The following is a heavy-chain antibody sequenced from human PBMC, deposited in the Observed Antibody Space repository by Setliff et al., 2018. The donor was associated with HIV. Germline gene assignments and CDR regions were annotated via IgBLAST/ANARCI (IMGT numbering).Heavy chain of an antibody. CDR3: ARGLGMVESTTPFDY. J-gene: IGHJ4*02. CDR2: MFFSGNSGST. V-gene: IGHV4-59*11. Sequence: NPSETLSLTCTVFGGSISDHDWFWIRQSPGKGLEWIGCMFFSGNSGSTNYKPSLRSRVTISLDSSKNQLSLNLSSVTAADTAVYYCARGLGMVESTTPFDYWGQGTLVTVSS. CDR1: GGSISDHD. D-gene: IGHD1-26*01.